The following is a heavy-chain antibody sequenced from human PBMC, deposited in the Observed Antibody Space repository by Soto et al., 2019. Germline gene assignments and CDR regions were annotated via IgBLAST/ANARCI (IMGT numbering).Heavy chain of an antibody. D-gene: IGHD3-10*01. CDR3: ARDGSGCDFWDGPYYFDY. Sequence: SETLSLTCTVSGGSISTYYWSWIRQSPGKGLEWIGYIYYNGRTNYNPSLKSRVTISVDTSENQFSLKLTSVSAADTAVYYCARDGSGCDFWDGPYYFDYWGQGIQVTVSS. J-gene: IGHJ4*02. CDR1: GGSISTYY. CDR2: IYYNGRT. V-gene: IGHV4-59*01.